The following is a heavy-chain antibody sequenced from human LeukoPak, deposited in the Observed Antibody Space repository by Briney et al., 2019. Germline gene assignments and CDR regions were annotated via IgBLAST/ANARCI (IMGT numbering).Heavy chain of an antibody. D-gene: IGHD4-23*01. J-gene: IGHJ2*01. CDR2: ISYDGSDK. CDR1: AFTFSSYG. V-gene: IGHV3-30*18. CDR3: AKNNDYGGSYWYFDL. Sequence: GGSLRLSCAASAFTFSSYGMHWVRQAPGKGLEWVALISYDGSDKDYAKSVKGRFTISRDNSKNTLYLQMSSLRDEDTAVYYCAKNNDYGGSYWYFDLWGRGTLVTVSS.